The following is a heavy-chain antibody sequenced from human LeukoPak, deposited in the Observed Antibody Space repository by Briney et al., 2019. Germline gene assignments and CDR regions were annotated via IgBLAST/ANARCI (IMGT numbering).Heavy chain of an antibody. Sequence: PGGSLRLSCAASGFTFSDYYMSWIRQAPGKGLEWLSYHSGSGRHTHYADSVRGRLTISRDNAKNSLSLQVNSLRADHTAVYYCARVGSTVAAGTPDYWGQGTLVTVSS. V-gene: IGHV3-11*06. CDR3: ARVGSTVAAGTPDY. CDR1: GFTFSDYY. J-gene: IGHJ4*02. CDR2: HSGSGRHT. D-gene: IGHD6-13*01.